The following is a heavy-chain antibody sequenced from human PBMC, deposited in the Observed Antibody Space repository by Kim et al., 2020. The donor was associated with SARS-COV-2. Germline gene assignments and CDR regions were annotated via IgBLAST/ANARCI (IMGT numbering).Heavy chain of an antibody. Sequence: SETLSLTCAFYGGSFSGYYWSWIRQPPGKGLEWIGEINHSGSTNYNPSLKSRVTISVDTSKNQFSLKLSSVTAADTAVYYCARDDYGDLDYWGQGTLVTVSS. V-gene: IGHV4-34*01. J-gene: IGHJ4*02. CDR2: INHSGST. CDR3: ARDDYGDLDY. CDR1: GGSFSGYY. D-gene: IGHD4-17*01.